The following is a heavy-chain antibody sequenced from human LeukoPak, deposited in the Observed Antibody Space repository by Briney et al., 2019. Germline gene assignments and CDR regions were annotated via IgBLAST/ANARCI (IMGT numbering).Heavy chain of an antibody. CDR1: GYTFTSYD. J-gene: IGHJ6*03. V-gene: IGHV1-8*01. Sequence: ASVKVSCKASGYTFTSYDINWVRQATGQGREWMGWMNPNSGNTGYPQKFQGRVTMTRNTSISTAYMELSSLRSEDTAVYYCARTLVVPASTAYHYYYYMDVWGKGTTVTISS. CDR2: MNPNSGNT. CDR3: ARTLVVPASTAYHYYYYMDV. D-gene: IGHD2-2*01.